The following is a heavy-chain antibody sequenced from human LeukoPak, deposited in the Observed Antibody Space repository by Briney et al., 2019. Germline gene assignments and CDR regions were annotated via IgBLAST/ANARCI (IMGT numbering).Heavy chain of an antibody. CDR2: INHSSGCT. J-gene: IGHJ4*02. V-gene: IGHV1-46*01. D-gene: IGHD6-13*01. Sequence: ASVKVSCKASGSTFTRYYIHWVRQAPGQGLDWMGMINHSSGCTRFAQMFQDRVTMTRDTSTSAVYMELSSLTSEDTAMYYCARTYSSSWSYCDSWGQGTLVTVSS. CDR3: ARTYSSSWSYCDS. CDR1: GSTFTRYY.